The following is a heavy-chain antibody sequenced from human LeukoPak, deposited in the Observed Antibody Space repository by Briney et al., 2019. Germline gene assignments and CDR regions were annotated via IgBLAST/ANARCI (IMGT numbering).Heavy chain of an antibody. CDR1: GFSLSTRTEG. D-gene: IGHD3-9*01. CDR2: IYGNDDE. Sequence: NKSGPTLVNPTQTLTLTCTFSGFSLSTRTEGVGWIRQPPGKAVEWLALIYGNDDERYSPSLESRLTITKDTSKNQVVLTMTNMDPVDTATYYCVHKILNLDWFDPWGQGTLVTVSS. V-gene: IGHV2-5*01. J-gene: IGHJ5*02. CDR3: VHKILNLDWFDP.